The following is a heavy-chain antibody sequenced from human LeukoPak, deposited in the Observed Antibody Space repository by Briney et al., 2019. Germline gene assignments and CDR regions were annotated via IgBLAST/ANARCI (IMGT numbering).Heavy chain of an antibody. J-gene: IGHJ4*02. D-gene: IGHD3-3*01. CDR2: IYYSGST. CDR1: SGSLRNYY. Sequence: SETLSLTCAVYSGSLRNYYWTWIRQPPGKGLEWIGYIYYSGSTNYNPSLKSRVTISVDTSKNQFSLKLSSVTAADTAVYYCARLADYDFWNGTVDYWGQGTLVTVSS. V-gene: IGHV4-59*08. CDR3: ARLADYDFWNGTVDY.